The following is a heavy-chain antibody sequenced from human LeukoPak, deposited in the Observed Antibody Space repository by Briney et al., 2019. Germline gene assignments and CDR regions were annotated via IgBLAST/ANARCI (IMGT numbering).Heavy chain of an antibody. V-gene: IGHV4-39*07. Sequence: SEALSLTCTVSGGSISSSSYYWGWIRQPPGKGLEWIGSIYYSGSTYYNPSLKSRVTISVDTSKNQFSLKLSSVTAADTAMYYCARVESDAFDIWGQGTVVTVSS. CDR2: IYYSGST. CDR1: GGSISSSSYY. J-gene: IGHJ3*02. CDR3: ARVESDAFDI.